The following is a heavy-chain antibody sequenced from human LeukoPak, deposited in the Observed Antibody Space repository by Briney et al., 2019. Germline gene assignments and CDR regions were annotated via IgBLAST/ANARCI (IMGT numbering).Heavy chain of an antibody. CDR2: FDPEDGET. Sequence: GASVKVSCKVSGYTLTELSMHWVRQAPGKGLEWMGGFDPEDGETIYAQKFQGRVTMTEDTSTDTAYMELSSLRSEDTAVYYCATVGYSGYEHDAFDIWGQGTMVTISS. CDR1: GYTLTELS. D-gene: IGHD5-12*01. J-gene: IGHJ3*02. CDR3: ATVGYSGYEHDAFDI. V-gene: IGHV1-24*01.